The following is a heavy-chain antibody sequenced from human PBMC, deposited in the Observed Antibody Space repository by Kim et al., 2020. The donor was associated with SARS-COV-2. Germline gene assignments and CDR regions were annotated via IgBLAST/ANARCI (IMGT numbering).Heavy chain of an antibody. J-gene: IGHJ3*01. Sequence: GGSLRLSCAASGFTLNSYAMHWIRQAPGKGLEWVAVISYDGNKEYYVDSVKGRFTISRDNSKNTLSLRMDSLRVEDSAVYYCARDLAVWGHEAFDVWVQG. CDR2: ISYDGNKE. V-gene: IGHV3-30*04. CDR1: GFTLNSYA. CDR3: ARDLAVWGHEAFDV. D-gene: IGHD3-16*01.